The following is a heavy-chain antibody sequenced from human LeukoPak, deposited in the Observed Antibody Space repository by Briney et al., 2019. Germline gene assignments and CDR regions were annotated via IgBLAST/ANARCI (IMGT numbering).Heavy chain of an antibody. D-gene: IGHD2-2*01. CDR1: GGSFNGYY. CDR2: INHSGST. J-gene: IGHJ4*02. CDR3: ARDCSSSSCYLDY. Sequence: SETLSLXCAVYGGSFNGYYWSWIRRPPGKGLESIGEINHSGSTNYNPSLKSRVTISVDTSKNQFSLKLSSVTAADTAVYYCARDCSSSSCYLDYWGQGTLVTVSS. V-gene: IGHV4-34*01.